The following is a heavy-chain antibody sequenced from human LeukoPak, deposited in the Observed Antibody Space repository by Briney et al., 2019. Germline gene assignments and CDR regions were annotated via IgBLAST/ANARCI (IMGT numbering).Heavy chain of an antibody. CDR3: ARDYYYGSGINWFDP. CDR1: GGSISSGSYY. CDR2: IYTSGST. Sequence: TSQTLSLTXTVSGGSISSGSYYWSWIRQPAGKGLEWIGRIYTSGSTNYNPSLKSRVTISVDTSKNQFSLKLSSVTAADTAVYYCARDYYYGSGINWFDPWGQGTLVTVSS. V-gene: IGHV4-61*02. D-gene: IGHD3-10*01. J-gene: IGHJ5*02.